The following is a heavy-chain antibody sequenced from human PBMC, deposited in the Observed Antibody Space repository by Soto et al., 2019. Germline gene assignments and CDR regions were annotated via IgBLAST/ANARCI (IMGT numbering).Heavy chain of an antibody. CDR3: ARDSGRYFDY. D-gene: IGHD3-10*01. Sequence: VQLVESGGGVVQPGRSLRLSCAASGFTFSSYAMHWVRQAPGKGLEWVAVISYDGSNKYYADSVKGRFTISRDNSKNTLYLQMNSLRAEDTAVYYCARDSGRYFDYWGQGTLVTVSS. V-gene: IGHV3-30-3*01. CDR2: ISYDGSNK. CDR1: GFTFSSYA. J-gene: IGHJ4*02.